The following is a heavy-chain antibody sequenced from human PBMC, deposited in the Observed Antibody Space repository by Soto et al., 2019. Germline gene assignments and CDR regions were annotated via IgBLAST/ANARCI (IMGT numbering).Heavy chain of an antibody. V-gene: IGHV3-7*01. CDR1: GSTFSTYW. J-gene: IGHJ4*02. CDR3: ASPLL. CDR2: IKGDGSEK. Sequence: GGSLRLSCAASGSTFSTYWMYWVRQAPGKGLEWVANIKGDGSEKNYVDSVKGRFTISRDNAKNSLYLQMNSLRVEDTAVYYCASPLLRGQGTLVTVSS.